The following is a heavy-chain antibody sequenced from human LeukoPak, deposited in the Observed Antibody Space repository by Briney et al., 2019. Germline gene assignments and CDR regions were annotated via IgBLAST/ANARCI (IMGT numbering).Heavy chain of an antibody. Sequence: ASVKVSCKASGYTFTGYYMHWVRQAPGQGLEWMGWVNPNSGGTNYAQKLQGRVTMTTDTSTSTAYMELRSLRSNDTAVYYCARDHIVVVPAANDAFDIWGQGTMVTVSS. J-gene: IGHJ3*02. CDR3: ARDHIVVVPAANDAFDI. CDR1: GYTFTGYY. CDR2: VNPNSGGT. V-gene: IGHV1-2*02. D-gene: IGHD2-2*01.